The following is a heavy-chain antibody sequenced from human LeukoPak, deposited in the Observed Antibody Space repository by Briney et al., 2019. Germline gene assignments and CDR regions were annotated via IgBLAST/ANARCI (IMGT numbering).Heavy chain of an antibody. V-gene: IGHV3-23*01. CDR2: ISGSGGST. J-gene: IGHJ4*02. Sequence: GGSLRLSCAASGFTFSSYAMSWVRQAPGKGLEWVSAISGSGGSTYYADSVKGRFAISRDNSKNTLYLQMNSLRAEDTAVYYCAKDVEAAAGLPTFDYWGQGTLVTVSS. CDR3: AKDVEAAAGLPTFDY. CDR1: GFTFSSYA. D-gene: IGHD6-13*01.